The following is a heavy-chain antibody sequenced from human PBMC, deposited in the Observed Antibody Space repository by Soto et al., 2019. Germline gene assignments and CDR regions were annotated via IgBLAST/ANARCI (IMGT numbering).Heavy chain of an antibody. Sequence: QVQLVQSGAEVTKPGSSVKVSCKASGGAFRSYSISWERQAPGQGLEWMGGIIPIFDITNYAQKFQDRVTITADESTSTAYMELSSLGSDDTAVYYCARPDEGGYSSNHHYYYALDVWGQGTTVTVTS. CDR3: ARPDEGGYSSNHHYYYALDV. D-gene: IGHD3-22*01. CDR2: IIPIFDIT. J-gene: IGHJ6*01. CDR1: GGAFRSYS. V-gene: IGHV1-69*01.